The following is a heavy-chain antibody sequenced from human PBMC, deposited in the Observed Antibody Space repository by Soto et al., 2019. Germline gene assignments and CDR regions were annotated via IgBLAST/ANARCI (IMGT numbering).Heavy chain of an antibody. CDR3: AREIYDSSGYYAPFDY. CDR1: GFTFSSDW. D-gene: IGHD3-22*01. J-gene: IGHJ4*02. CDR2: INTDGSGT. Sequence: GGSLRLSCAASGFTFSSDWMHWVRQAPGKGLVWVSRINTDGSGTTYADSVKGRFTISRDNAKNSLYLQMNSLRAEDTAVYYCAREIYDSSGYYAPFDYWGQGTLVTVSS. V-gene: IGHV3-74*01.